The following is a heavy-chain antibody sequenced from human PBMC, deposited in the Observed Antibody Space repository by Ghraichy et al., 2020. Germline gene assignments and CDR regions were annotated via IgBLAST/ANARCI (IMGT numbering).Heavy chain of an antibody. Sequence: GGSLRLSEIGSAHVCTPVTFSKLVCRLRHEKKRVSGISSSGGSTYYADSVKGRFTISRDTSKNTLYLQMNSLRAEDTAIYYCAKDEGFWGGLSGGDQLSFDNWGKGT. CDR1: AHVCTPVT. V-gene: IGHV3-23*01. J-gene: IGHJ4*02. CDR3: AKDEGFWGGLSGGDQLSFDN. CDR2: ISSSGGST. D-gene: IGHD3-3*01.